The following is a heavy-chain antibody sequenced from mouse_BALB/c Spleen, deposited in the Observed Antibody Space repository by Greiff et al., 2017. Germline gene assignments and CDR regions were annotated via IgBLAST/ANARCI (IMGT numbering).Heavy chain of an antibody. CDR2: ILPGSGST. CDR1: GYTFSSYW. D-gene: IGHD2-1*01. V-gene: IGHV1-9*01. CDR3: ARRDYYGNQFAY. J-gene: IGHJ3*01. Sequence: VQLKESGAELMKPGASVKISCKATGYTFSSYWIEWVKQRPGHGLEWIGEILPGSGSTNYNEKFKGKATFTADTSSNTAYMQLSSLTSEDSAVYYCARRDYYGNQFAYWGQGTLVTVSA.